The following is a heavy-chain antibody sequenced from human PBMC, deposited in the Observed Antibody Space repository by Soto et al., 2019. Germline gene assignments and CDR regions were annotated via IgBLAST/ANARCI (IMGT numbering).Heavy chain of an antibody. CDR1: GFTFSSYA. V-gene: IGHV3-23*01. Sequence: GGSLRLSCAASGFTFSSYAITCVRQSPGKGLEWVSAISESGGATYYADSVKGRFTISRDNSKNTLYLQMNSLRAEDTAVYFCVSRHLETDYSVHTLLFLAFWGQGTLV. CDR3: VSRHLETDYSVHTLLFLAF. D-gene: IGHD2-15*01. CDR2: ISESGGAT. J-gene: IGHJ4*02.